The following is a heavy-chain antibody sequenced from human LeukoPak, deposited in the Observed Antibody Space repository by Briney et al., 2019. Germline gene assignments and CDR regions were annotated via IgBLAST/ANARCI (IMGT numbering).Heavy chain of an antibody. D-gene: IGHD3-10*01. CDR1: GFTFSSYW. V-gene: IGHV3-7*01. Sequence: PGGSLRLSCAASGFTFSSYWMSWVRQAPGKGLEWVANIKRDGSEKYYADSVKGRFTISRDNAKNSLYLQMKSLRAETTCVYYCARETHGDYINVRGKATSLSPSS. CDR2: IKRDGSEK. J-gene: IGHJ6*03. CDR3: ARETHGDYINV.